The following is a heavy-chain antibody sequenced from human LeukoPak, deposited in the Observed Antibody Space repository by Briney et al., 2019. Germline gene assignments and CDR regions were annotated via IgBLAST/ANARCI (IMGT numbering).Heavy chain of an antibody. CDR2: ISGSGSSI. J-gene: IGHJ4*02. D-gene: IGHD1-26*01. CDR3: ARRSGSYQADFDY. V-gene: IGHV3-11*01. Sequence: GGSLRLSCAASGFTFSDYYMSWIRQAPGKGLEWVSYISGSGSSIYYADSVKGRFTISRDNAKNSLDLQMNSLGAEDTAVYYCARRSGSYQADFDYWGQGTLVTVSS. CDR1: GFTFSDYY.